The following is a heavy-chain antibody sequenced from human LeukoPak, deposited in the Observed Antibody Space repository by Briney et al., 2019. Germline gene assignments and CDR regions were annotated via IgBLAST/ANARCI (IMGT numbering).Heavy chain of an antibody. CDR2: INHSGST. V-gene: IGHV4-34*01. D-gene: IGHD4-17*01. J-gene: IGHJ4*02. Sequence: SETLSLTCAVYGGSFSGYYWSWIRQPPGKGLEWIGEINHSGSTNYNPSLKSRVTISVDTSKNQFSLKLSSVTAADTAVYYCARGPDDYGDYGDDYWGQGTLVTVSS. CDR1: GGSFSGYY. CDR3: ARGPDDYGDYGDDY.